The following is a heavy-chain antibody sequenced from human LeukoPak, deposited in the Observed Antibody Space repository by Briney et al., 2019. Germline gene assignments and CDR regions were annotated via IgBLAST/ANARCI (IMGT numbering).Heavy chain of an antibody. V-gene: IGHV3-23*01. Sequence: PGGSLRLSCAASGFTFHAYAMTWVRQAPGKGLEWVSAISGSGSNTYYADSVKGRFTISRDASKNPLYLQMNSLRAEDTAVYYCARNLNSGNYYYFDYWGQGTLVTVSS. CDR3: ARNLNSGNYYYFDY. D-gene: IGHD1-26*01. J-gene: IGHJ4*02. CDR1: GFTFHAYA. CDR2: ISGSGSNT.